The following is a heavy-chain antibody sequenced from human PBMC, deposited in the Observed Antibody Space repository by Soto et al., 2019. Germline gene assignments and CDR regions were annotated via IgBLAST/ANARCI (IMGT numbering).Heavy chain of an antibody. D-gene: IGHD6-6*01. CDR1: GYTFTSYG. V-gene: IGHV1-18*01. CDR3: ARDPVPRPSAARRMDV. CDR2: ISAYNGNT. J-gene: IGHJ6*04. Sequence: ASVKVSCKASGYTFTSYGISWVRQAPGQGLEWMGWISAYNGNTNYARKLQGRVTMTTDTSTSTAYMELRSLRSDDTAVYYCARDPVPRPSAARRMDVWGKGTTVTVSS.